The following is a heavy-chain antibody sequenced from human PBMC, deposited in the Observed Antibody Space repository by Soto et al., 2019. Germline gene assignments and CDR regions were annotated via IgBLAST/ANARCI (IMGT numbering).Heavy chain of an antibody. CDR2: IRGSGGST. Sequence: VQLLESGGGLVQPGGSLRLSCAASGFTFSSYAMSWVRQAPGKGLEWVSAIRGSGGSTYYADSVKGRFTISRDNSKNTLYLPMNSLRAEDTAVYYGAKDSGSYPWVASFDYWGQGTLVTVSS. V-gene: IGHV3-23*01. CDR1: GFTFSSYA. J-gene: IGHJ4*02. D-gene: IGHD1-26*01. CDR3: AKDSGSYPWVASFDY.